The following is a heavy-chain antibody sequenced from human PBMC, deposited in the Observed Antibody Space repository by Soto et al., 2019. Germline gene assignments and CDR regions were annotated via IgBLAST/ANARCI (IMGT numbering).Heavy chain of an antibody. V-gene: IGHV4-38-2*01. CDR2: VHHSGTT. CDR1: GYSIRSGYF. Sequence: SETLSLTCAVSGYSIRSGYFWGWIRQPPGKALEWIGSVHHSGTTFYNLSLKSRVTISLDRSKNQFSLNLSSLTAADTAVYYCARTVVVVVSNIPDYFDYWGQGTLVTVSS. J-gene: IGHJ4*02. D-gene: IGHD2-21*01. CDR3: ARTVVVVVSNIPDYFDY.